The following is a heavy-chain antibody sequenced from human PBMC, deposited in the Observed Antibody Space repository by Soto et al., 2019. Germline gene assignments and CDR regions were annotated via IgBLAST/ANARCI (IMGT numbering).Heavy chain of an antibody. J-gene: IGHJ6*02. CDR1: GFPFSSYF. Sequence: PGGSLRLSCAASGFPFSSYFMHWVCPAPGKGLEWVAVISYDGSNKYYADSVKGRFTISRDNSKNTLYLQMNSLRAEDTAVYYCAKGLTAGRYSSGWLGVLDHYYGMDVWGQGTTVTVSS. CDR2: ISYDGSNK. D-gene: IGHD6-19*01. V-gene: IGHV3-30*18. CDR3: AKGLTAGRYSSGWLGVLDHYYGMDV.